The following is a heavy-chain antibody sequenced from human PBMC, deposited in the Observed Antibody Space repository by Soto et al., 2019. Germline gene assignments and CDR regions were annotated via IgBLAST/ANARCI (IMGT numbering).Heavy chain of an antibody. V-gene: IGHV3-15*01. CDR3: TTEYYDFWSGYRFDP. Sequence: GGSLRLSCAASGFTFSNAWMSWVRQAPGKGLEWVGRIKSKTDGGTTDYAAPVKGRFTISRDDSKNTLYLQMNSLKTEDTAVYYCTTEYYDFWSGYRFDPWGQGTLVTVSS. CDR1: GFTFSNAW. CDR2: IKSKTDGGTT. D-gene: IGHD3-3*01. J-gene: IGHJ5*02.